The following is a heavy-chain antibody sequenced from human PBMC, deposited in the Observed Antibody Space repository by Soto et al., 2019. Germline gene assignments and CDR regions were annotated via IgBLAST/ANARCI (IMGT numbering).Heavy chain of an antibody. CDR1: GFTFSSYA. CDR2: ISYDGSNK. J-gene: IGHJ6*02. Sequence: GGSLRLSCAASGFTFSSYAMHWVRQAPGKGLEWVAVISYDGSNKYYADSVKGRFTISRDNSKNTLYLQMTSLRAEDTAVYYCARDRGYSEGSILTYYYYGMDVWGQGTRVTVAS. D-gene: IGHD5-18*01. CDR3: ARDRGYSEGSILTYYYYGMDV. V-gene: IGHV3-30-3*01.